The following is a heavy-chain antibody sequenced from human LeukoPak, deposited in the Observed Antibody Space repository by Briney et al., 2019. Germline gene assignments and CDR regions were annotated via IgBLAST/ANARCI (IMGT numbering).Heavy chain of an antibody. CDR2: INPNSGGT. CDR1: GYTFTGYY. Sequence: ASVKVSCKASGYTFTGYYMHWVRQAPGQGLEWMGWINPNSGGTNYAQKFQGRVTMTRDTSISTGYMELSRLRSDDTAVYYCARKTESRYDFWSGLYYFDYWGQGTLVTVSS. V-gene: IGHV1-2*02. CDR3: ARKTESRYDFWSGLYYFDY. D-gene: IGHD3-3*01. J-gene: IGHJ4*02.